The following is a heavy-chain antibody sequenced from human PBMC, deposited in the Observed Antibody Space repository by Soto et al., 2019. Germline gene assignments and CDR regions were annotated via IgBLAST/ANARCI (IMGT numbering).Heavy chain of an antibody. CDR2: ISSSGSTT. D-gene: IGHD3-22*01. J-gene: IGHJ5*02. CDR1: GFTFSDYS. V-gene: IGHV3-11*01. Sequence: QVLLVEAGGGLVKPGGSLRLSCAASGFTFSDYSMSWIRQAPGKGLERVSYISSSGSTTHYADSVKGRFTISRDNAKKSLDLQMNSLRAEDTAVYYCARAPYYYDSGGYQGSWGQGTLVTVSS. CDR3: ARAPYYYDSGGYQGS.